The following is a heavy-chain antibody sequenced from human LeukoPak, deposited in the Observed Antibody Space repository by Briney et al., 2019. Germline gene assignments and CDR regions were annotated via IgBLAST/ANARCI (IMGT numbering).Heavy chain of an antibody. V-gene: IGHV3-48*01. Sequence: GGSLRLSCAASGFTFSSYSMNWVRQAPGKGLEWVSYISSSRSIIYYADSVKGRFTISRDNSKNTLYLQMNSLRAEDTAVYYCAKGWAHVDYWGQGTLVTVSS. D-gene: IGHD1-26*01. CDR3: AKGWAHVDY. CDR2: ISSSRSII. CDR1: GFTFSSYS. J-gene: IGHJ4*02.